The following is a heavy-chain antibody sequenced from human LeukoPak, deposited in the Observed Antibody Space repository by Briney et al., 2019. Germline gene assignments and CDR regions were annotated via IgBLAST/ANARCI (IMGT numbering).Heavy chain of an antibody. D-gene: IGHD2-15*01. Sequence: SETLSLTCTVSGGSISSYYWSWIRQPAGKGLEWIGRIYTSGSTYYNPSLKSRVTISVDTSKNQFSLKLSSVTAADTAVYYCASPTDINMGYRYYYGMDVWGQGTTVTVSS. J-gene: IGHJ6*02. CDR2: IYTSGST. CDR1: GGSISSYY. CDR3: ASPTDINMGYRYYYGMDV. V-gene: IGHV4-4*07.